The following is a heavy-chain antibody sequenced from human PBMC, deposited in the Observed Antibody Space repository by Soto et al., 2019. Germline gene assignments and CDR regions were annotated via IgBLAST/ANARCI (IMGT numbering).Heavy chain of an antibody. CDR2: IIPVFGSA. Sequence: QVQLVQSGPEVKKPGSSVRVSCKASGGAFNTFALSWVRQAPGQGLEWMGGIIPVFGSADYAQKFQGKITIPAEESTSTVYVALRSLRSEGTAVYYCARDSGNVSGTTFNHYFSGLDVWGHGTPVTVSS. J-gene: IGHJ6*02. D-gene: IGHD3-10*01. CDR3: ARDSGNVSGTTFNHYFSGLDV. CDR1: GGAFNTFA. V-gene: IGHV1-69*01.